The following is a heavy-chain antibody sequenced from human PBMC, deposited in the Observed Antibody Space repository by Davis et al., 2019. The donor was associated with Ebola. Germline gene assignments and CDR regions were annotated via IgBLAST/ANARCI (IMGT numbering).Heavy chain of an antibody. V-gene: IGHV1-2*06. D-gene: IGHD6-13*01. J-gene: IGHJ4*02. CDR3: ARALAADWFDY. Sequence: AASVKVSCKASGYIFTGSYIHWVRQAPGHGLEWVGRINANSGGTNFAQKFQGRVTVTRDTSISTAYMELSRLKSDDTAVYYCARALAADWFDYWGQGTLVTVSS. CDR2: INANSGGT. CDR1: GYIFTGSY.